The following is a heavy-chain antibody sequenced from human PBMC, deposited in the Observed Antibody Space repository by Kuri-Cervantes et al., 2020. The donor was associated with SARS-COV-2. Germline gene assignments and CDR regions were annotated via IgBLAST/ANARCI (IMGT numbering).Heavy chain of an antibody. D-gene: IGHD6-19*01. CDR3: AKDLAVAGSEDDS. Sequence: GGSLRLSCAASGFTFSSYAMTWVRQAPGKGLEWVSSLSVSGGNTYYADSVKGRFTISRDNSRNTLYLQMNSLSAEDTAVYYCAKDLAVAGSEDDSWGQGTRVT. CDR2: LSVSGGNT. J-gene: IGHJ4*02. CDR1: GFTFSSYA. V-gene: IGHV3-23*01.